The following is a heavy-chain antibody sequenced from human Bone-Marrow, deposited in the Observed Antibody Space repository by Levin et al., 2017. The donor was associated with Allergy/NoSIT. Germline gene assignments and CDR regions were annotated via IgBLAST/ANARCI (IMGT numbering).Heavy chain of an antibody. D-gene: IGHD4/OR15-4a*01. CDR1: GFIFSDHS. CDR3: ARMGASRSSSGYYFDY. V-gene: IGHV3-21*04. Sequence: GGSLRLSCSASGFIFSDHSINWVRQAPGKGLEWVSSISSNSRYIHYADSVKGRVTISRDNAKNTLYLQMDRLTAEDTAMYFCARMGASRSSSGYYFDYWGQGTLVTVSS. J-gene: IGHJ4*02. CDR2: ISSNSRYI.